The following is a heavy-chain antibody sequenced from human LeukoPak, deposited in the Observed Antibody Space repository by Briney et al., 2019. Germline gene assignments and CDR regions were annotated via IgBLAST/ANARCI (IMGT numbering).Heavy chain of an antibody. D-gene: IGHD3-9*01. CDR2: INAGNGNT. J-gene: IGHJ4*02. Sequence: ASVKVSCKASGYTFTSYAMHWVRQAPGQRLEWMGWINAGNGNTKYSQKFQGRVTITRDTSASTAYMELSSLRSEDTAVYYCAREGAGSVLRYFDWLFPLFDYWGQGTLVTVSS. CDR3: AREGAGSVLRYFDWLFPLFDY. V-gene: IGHV1-3*01. CDR1: GYTFTSYA.